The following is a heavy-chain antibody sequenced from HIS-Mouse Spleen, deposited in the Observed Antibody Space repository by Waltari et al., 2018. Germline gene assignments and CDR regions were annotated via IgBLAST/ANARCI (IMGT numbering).Heavy chain of an antibody. D-gene: IGHD3-16*01. Sequence: EVQLVESGGGLVQPGGSLRLSCAASGFTFRSYWRSWVRQAPGKGLEWVANIKQDGSEKYYVDSVKGRFTISRDNAKNSLYLQMNSLRAEDTAVYYCARDLGGGLWYFDLWGRGTLVTVSS. CDR3: ARDLGGGLWYFDL. CDR1: GFTFRSYW. J-gene: IGHJ2*01. CDR2: IKQDGSEK. V-gene: IGHV3-7*01.